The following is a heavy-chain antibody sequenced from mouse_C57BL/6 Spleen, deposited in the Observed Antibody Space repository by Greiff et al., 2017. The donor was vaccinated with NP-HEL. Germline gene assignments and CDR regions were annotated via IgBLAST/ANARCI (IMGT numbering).Heavy chain of an antibody. CDR3: ARDRGYGSSYEFAY. J-gene: IGHJ3*01. D-gene: IGHD1-1*01. V-gene: IGHV3-1*01. CDR2: ISYSGST. CDR1: GYSITSGYD. Sequence: EVQLQESGPGMVKPSQSLSLTCTVTGYSITSGYDWHWIRHFPGNKLEWMGYISYSGSTNYNPSLKSRISITHDTSKNHFFLKLNSVTTEDTATYYCARDRGYGSSYEFAYWGQGTLVTVSA.